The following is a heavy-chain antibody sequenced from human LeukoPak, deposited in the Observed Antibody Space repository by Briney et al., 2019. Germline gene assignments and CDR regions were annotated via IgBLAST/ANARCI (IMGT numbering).Heavy chain of an antibody. V-gene: IGHV3-7*03. J-gene: IGHJ4*02. CDR3: AKIYGSGFQTLPYYFDY. D-gene: IGHD3-10*01. CDR2: IKQDGSEK. Sequence: QSGGSLRLSCVASGFSFNNYRMTWVRQAPGKGLEWVANIKQDGSEKQYVDSVKGRFTISRDNSKNTLYLQMNSLRAEDTAVYYCAKIYGSGFQTLPYYFDYWGQGTPVTVSS. CDR1: GFSFNNYR.